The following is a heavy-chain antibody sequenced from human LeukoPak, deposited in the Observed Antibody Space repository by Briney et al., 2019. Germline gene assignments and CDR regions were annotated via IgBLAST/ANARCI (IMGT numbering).Heavy chain of an antibody. D-gene: IGHD6-19*01. CDR3: ARGPRIAVAGRRSWFDP. CDR1: GFTFSTYA. J-gene: IGHJ5*02. Sequence: PGGSLRLSCAASGFTFSTYAMSWVRQAPGKGLEWIGEINHSGSTNYNPSLKSRVTISVDTSKNQFSLKLSSVTAADTAVYYCARGPRIAVAGRRSWFDPWGQGTLVTVSS. V-gene: IGHV4-34*01. CDR2: INHSGST.